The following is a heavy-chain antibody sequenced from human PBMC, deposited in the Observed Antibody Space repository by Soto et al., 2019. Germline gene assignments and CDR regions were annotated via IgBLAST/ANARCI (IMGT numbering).Heavy chain of an antibody. D-gene: IGHD2-15*01. CDR2: ISYDGSNK. J-gene: IGHJ4*02. Sequence: GGSLTLACAASGFTFSKALMNCARQAPGKGLEWVAVISYDGSNKYYADSVKGRFTISRDNSKNTLYLQMNSLRAEDTAVYYCAKDMDIVVGVAATGFDYWGQGPLVTVSS. V-gene: IGHV3-30*18. CDR3: AKDMDIVVGVAATGFDY. CDR1: GFTFSKAL.